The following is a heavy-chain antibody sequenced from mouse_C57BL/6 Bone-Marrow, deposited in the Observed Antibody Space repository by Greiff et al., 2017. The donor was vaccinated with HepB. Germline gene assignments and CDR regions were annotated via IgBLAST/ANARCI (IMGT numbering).Heavy chain of an antibody. D-gene: IGHD2-5*01. CDR2: IYPRSGNT. CDR3: ARHYSNYKGYYFDY. Sequence: QVQLQQSGAELARPGASVKLSCKASGYTFTSYGISWVKQRTGQGLEWIGEIYPRSGNTYYNEKFKGKATLTADKSSSTAYMELRSLTSEDSAVYFCARHYSNYKGYYFDYWGQGTTLTVSS. CDR1: GYTFTSYG. J-gene: IGHJ2*01. V-gene: IGHV1-81*01.